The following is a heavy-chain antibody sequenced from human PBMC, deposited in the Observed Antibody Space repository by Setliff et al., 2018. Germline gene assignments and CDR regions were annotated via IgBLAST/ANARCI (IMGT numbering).Heavy chain of an antibody. CDR1: GASISSSRDY. J-gene: IGHJ5*02. V-gene: IGHV4-39*07. CDR2: IYYSGST. CDR3: ARAAKYDSSGYYGFWFDP. Sequence: PSETLSLTCTVSGASISSSRDYWGWIRQPPGKGLEWIGSIYYSGSTYYNPSLKSRVTISVDTSKNQFSLKLSSVTAADTAVYYCARAAKYDSSGYYGFWFDPWGQGTLVTVSS. D-gene: IGHD3-22*01.